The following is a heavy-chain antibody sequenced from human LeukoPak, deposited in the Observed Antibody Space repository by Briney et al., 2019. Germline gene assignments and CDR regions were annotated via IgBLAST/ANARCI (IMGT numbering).Heavy chain of an antibody. CDR2: INPGDSDT. V-gene: IGHV5-51*01. D-gene: IGHD3-10*01. J-gene: IGHJ5*02. Sequence: GESLKISCQASGYSFTSSWIGWARQMPGKGLEWMAIINPGDSDTRYSPSFQGQVTISADKSISTVYLQWGNLKAPDTAMYYCARQPGAGWFDPWGQGTLVTVSS. CDR1: GYSFTSSW. CDR3: ARQPGAGWFDP.